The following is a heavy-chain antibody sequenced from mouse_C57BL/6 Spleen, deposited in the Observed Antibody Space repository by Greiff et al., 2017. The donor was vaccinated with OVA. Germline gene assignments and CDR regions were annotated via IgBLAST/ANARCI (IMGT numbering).Heavy chain of an antibody. CDR3: AREGDGYPYYFDY. CDR1: GYTFTSYW. D-gene: IGHD2-3*01. V-gene: IGHV1-61*01. CDR2: IYPSDSET. J-gene: IGHJ2*01. Sequence: QVQLQQPGAELVRPGSSVKLSCKASGYTFTSYWMDWVKQRPGQGLEWIGNIYPSDSETHYNQKFKVKATLTVDKSSSTAYMQLSSLTSEDSAVYYCAREGDGYPYYFDYWGQGTTLTVSS.